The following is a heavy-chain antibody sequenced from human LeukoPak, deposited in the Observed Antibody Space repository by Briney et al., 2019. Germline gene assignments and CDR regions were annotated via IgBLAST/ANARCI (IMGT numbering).Heavy chain of an antibody. V-gene: IGHV1-18*01. CDR2: ISGNNDNP. J-gene: IGHJ4*02. CDR3: ARDETSTDDY. D-gene: IGHD2-2*01. CDR1: GYTFSNFG. Sequence: ASVKVSCKTSGYTFSNFGINWVRQAPGQGLEWMGWISGNNDNPNYGQKFQGRFTVTTDSSTSTAYMELRNLTFDDTAVYYCARDETSTDDYWGQGTLVTVSS.